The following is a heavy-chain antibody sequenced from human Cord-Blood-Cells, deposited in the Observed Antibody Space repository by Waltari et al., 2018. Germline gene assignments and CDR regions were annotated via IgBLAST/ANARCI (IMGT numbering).Heavy chain of an antibody. Sequence: EVQLVESGACLVKPGGSLSVPCAAYVFPFGSSSMSWVRQAPGKGLEWVSSISSSSSYIYYADSVKGRFTISRDNAKNSLYLQMNSLRAEDTAVYYCARFRDYGMDVWGQGTTVTVSS. CDR3: ARFRDYGMDV. J-gene: IGHJ6*02. V-gene: IGHV3-21*01. CDR1: VFPFGSSS. CDR2: ISSSSSYI.